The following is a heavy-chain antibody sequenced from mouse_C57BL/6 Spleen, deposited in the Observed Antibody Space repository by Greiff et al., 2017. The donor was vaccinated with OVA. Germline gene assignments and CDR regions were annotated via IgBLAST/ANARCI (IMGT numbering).Heavy chain of an antibody. V-gene: IGHV1-26*01. CDR1: GYTFTDYY. J-gene: IGHJ4*01. CDR2: INPNNGGT. D-gene: IGHD1-1*01. CDR3: AREDYYGSIYAMDY. Sequence: EVKLQQSGPELVKPGASVKISCKASGYTFTDYYMNWVKQSHGKSLEWIGDINPNNGGTSYNQKFKGKATLTVDKSSSTAYMELRSLTSEDSAVYYCAREDYYGSIYAMDYWGQGTSVTVSS.